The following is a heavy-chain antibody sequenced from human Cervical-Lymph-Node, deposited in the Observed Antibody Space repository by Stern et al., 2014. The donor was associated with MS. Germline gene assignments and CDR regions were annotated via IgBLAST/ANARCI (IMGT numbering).Heavy chain of an antibody. Sequence: QVTLKESGPALVRPTQTLTLTCTFSGFSLNTSRVGVGWIRQPPGKALEWLALIYWYDDKLYNPSLKTRLTVTKDTPKNLVVLTMTNMDPVDTATYYCAHFYYDSSGYHPLDYWGQGTLVTVSS. V-gene: IGHV2-5*01. D-gene: IGHD3-22*01. CDR2: IYWYDDK. CDR1: GFSLNTSRVG. J-gene: IGHJ4*02. CDR3: AHFYYDSSGYHPLDY.